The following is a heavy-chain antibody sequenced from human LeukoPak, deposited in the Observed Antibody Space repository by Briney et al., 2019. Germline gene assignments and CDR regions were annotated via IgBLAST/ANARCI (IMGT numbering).Heavy chain of an antibody. CDR2: IYYSGST. J-gene: IGHJ2*01. CDR3: ARQREGYFDL. Sequence: SETLSLTCTVSGGSISSYYWSWIRQPPGKGLEWIGYIYYSGSTNYNPSLKSRVTISVDTSKNQFSLKLSSVTAADTAVYYCARQREGYFDLWGRGTRVTVSS. V-gene: IGHV4-59*01. CDR1: GGSISSYY.